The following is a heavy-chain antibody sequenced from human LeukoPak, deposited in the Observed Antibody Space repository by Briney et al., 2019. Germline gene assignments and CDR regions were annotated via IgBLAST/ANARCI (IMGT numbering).Heavy chain of an antibody. CDR3: AKLGGDYQPYYYYGMDV. V-gene: IGHV5-51*01. J-gene: IGHJ6*04. CDR1: GYSFTNYW. D-gene: IGHD4-17*01. Sequence: GESLKISCTGSGYSFTNYWIAWVRQMPGKGLEWMGIIYPGDSHTRYIPSFQGQVTISADKSIRTAYLQWRSLKASDTAMYYCAKLGGDYQPYYYYGMDVWGKGTKVTVSS. CDR2: IYPGDSHT.